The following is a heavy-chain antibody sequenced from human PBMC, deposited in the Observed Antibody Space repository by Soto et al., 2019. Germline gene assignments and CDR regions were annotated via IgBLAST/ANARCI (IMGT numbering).Heavy chain of an antibody. D-gene: IGHD6-6*01. Sequence: SETLSLTCSVSGGSITSGGFFWSWVRQDPGEGLELIAYIYYSGYTYYHPSLKSRLSISMDTSKNQFSLKLSSVTAADTAVYYCARGSSPHYGMDVWGQGTTVTVSS. CDR3: ARGSSPHYGMDV. V-gene: IGHV4-31*03. CDR2: IYYSGYT. CDR1: GGSITSGGFF. J-gene: IGHJ6*02.